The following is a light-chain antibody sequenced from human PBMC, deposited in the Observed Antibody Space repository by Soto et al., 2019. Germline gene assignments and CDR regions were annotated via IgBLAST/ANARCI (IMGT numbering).Light chain of an antibody. Sequence: EIVMTQSPATLSVSPGERATLSCRASQSVSSNLAWYQQKPGQAPRLLIYGASTRATVIPAGFSGSGSGTEFTLTISSLQSEDFAVYYCQQCHSWPPTFGQGTKVEIK. CDR1: QSVSSN. V-gene: IGKV3-15*01. J-gene: IGKJ1*01. CDR3: QQCHSWPPT. CDR2: GAS.